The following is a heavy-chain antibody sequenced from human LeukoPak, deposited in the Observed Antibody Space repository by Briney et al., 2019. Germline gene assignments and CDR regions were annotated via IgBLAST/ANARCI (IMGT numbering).Heavy chain of an antibody. CDR1: GGSFSGYY. Sequence: SETLSLTCAVYGGSFSGYYWSWIRQPPGKGLEWIGEINHSGSTNYNPSLKSRVTISVDTSKNQFSLKLSSVTAADTAVYYCARRDYDFWSGPDYWGQGTLVTVSS. CDR3: ARRDYDFWSGPDY. D-gene: IGHD3-3*01. J-gene: IGHJ4*02. V-gene: IGHV4-34*01. CDR2: INHSGST.